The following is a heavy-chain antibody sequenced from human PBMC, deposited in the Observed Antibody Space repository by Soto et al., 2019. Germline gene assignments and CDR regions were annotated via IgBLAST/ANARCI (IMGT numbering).Heavy chain of an antibody. CDR2: ISSGGIST. V-gene: IGHV3-23*01. D-gene: IGHD2-2*01. CDR3: AKGSRYSTDNLFDP. Sequence: EVHLLESGGGLVQPGGSLRLSCAASGFTFSTFAMSWVRQAPGKGLEWVSSISSGGISTYYADSVKGRFTISRDNSKNTLFLQMNSLRAEDTAIYYCAKGSRYSTDNLFDPWGHGTLVTVSS. J-gene: IGHJ5*02. CDR1: GFTFSTFA.